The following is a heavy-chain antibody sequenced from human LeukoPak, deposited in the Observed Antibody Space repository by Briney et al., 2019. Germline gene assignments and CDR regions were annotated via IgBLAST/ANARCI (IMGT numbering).Heavy chain of an antibody. V-gene: IGHV4-59*08. CDR2: IYYSGST. J-gene: IGHJ4*02. Sequence: SETLSLTCTVSGGSISSYYWSWIRQPPGKGLEWIGYIYYSGSTNYNPSLKSRVTISADTSKNQFSLKLSSVTAADTAVYYCATLIYSSSWVFDYWGQGTLVTVSS. D-gene: IGHD6-13*01. CDR1: GGSISSYY. CDR3: ATLIYSSSWVFDY.